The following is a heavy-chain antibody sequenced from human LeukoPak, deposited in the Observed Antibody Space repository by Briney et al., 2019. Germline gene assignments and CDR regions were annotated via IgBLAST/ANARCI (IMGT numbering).Heavy chain of an antibody. Sequence: PGGSLRLSCAASGFILSNHWMTWVRQAPGKGPEWVATFNQDGTKEYYVDSVKSRFTISRDNAKNSLYLQMNSLRAEDTAVYFCARLSVDDGATGYRPFDIWGQGTMVSVSS. CDR3: ARLSVDDGATGYRPFDI. J-gene: IGHJ3*02. CDR2: FNQDGTKE. D-gene: IGHD4/OR15-4a*01. CDR1: GFILSNHW. V-gene: IGHV3-7*03.